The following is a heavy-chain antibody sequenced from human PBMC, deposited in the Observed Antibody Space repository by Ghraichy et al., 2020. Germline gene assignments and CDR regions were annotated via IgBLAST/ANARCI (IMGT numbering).Heavy chain of an antibody. J-gene: IGHJ4*02. CDR2: TSASGGST. V-gene: IGHV3-23*01. CDR1: GFTFNNYA. CDR3: AKDLWNYGDYYFDY. Sequence: GGSLRLSCAVSGFTFNNYAMSWVRQAPGKGLEWVSATSASGGSTFYADSVKGRFTDSRDNSKNTLYLQMNSLRAEDTAVYYCAKDLWNYGDYYFDYWGQGILVTVSS. D-gene: IGHD4-17*01.